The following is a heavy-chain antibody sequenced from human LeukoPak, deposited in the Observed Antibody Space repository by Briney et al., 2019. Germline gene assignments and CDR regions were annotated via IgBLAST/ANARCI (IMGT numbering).Heavy chain of an antibody. CDR1: GGSFSGYY. CDR2: IKYTGST. CDR3: ARLGYCSGGSCNSYFQH. D-gene: IGHD2-15*01. V-gene: IGHV4-34*01. Sequence: SETLSLTCAVYGGSFSGYYWSWIRQSPGKGLEWIGEIKYTGSTNYNPSVKSRVTISGDTSKNQFSLHLSSVTAADTAVYYCARLGYCSGGSCNSYFQHWGQGTLVTVSS. J-gene: IGHJ1*01.